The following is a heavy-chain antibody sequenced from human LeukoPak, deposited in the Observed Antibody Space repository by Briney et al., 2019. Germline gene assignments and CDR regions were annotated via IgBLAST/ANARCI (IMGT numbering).Heavy chain of an antibody. V-gene: IGHV3-33*01. CDR2: IWYDGSNK. D-gene: IGHD6-13*01. J-gene: IGHJ4*02. Sequence: GGSLRLSCAASGFTFSSYGMHWVRQAPGKGLEWVAVIWYDGSNKYYADSVKGRFTISRDNSKNTLYLQMNSLRAEDTAVYYCARDHGIAAAWYYFDYWGQGTLVTVSS. CDR1: GFTFSSYG. CDR3: ARDHGIAAAWYYFDY.